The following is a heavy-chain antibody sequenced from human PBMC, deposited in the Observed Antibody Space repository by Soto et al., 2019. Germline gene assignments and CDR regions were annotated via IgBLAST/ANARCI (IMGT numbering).Heavy chain of an antibody. CDR1: GFTFSSYG. D-gene: IGHD1-26*01. CDR3: ARDRVGATGLDY. Sequence: GGSLRLSCAASGFTFSSYGMHWVRQAPGKGLEWVAVIWYDGSNKYYADSVKGRFTISRDNSKNTLYLQMNSLRAEDTAVYYCARDRVGATGLDYWGQGTLVTVSS. V-gene: IGHV3-33*01. J-gene: IGHJ4*02. CDR2: IWYDGSNK.